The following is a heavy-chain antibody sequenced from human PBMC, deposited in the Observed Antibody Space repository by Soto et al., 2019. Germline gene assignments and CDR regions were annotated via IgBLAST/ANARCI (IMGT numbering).Heavy chain of an antibody. Sequence: QVQLVQSGAEVKKPGSSVKVSCKASGGTFSSYAISWVRQAPGQGREWMGGIIPIFGTANYAQKFQGSVTITADESTSTAYMELSSLRSEDTAVYYCARGDYYDSNIHPCFDYWGQGTMINVSS. V-gene: IGHV1-69*01. D-gene: IGHD3-22*01. CDR2: IIPIFGTA. CDR3: ARGDYYDSNIHPCFDY. J-gene: IGHJ4*02. CDR1: GGTFSSYA.